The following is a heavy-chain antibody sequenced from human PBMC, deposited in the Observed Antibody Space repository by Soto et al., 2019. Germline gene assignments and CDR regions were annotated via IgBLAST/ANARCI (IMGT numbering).Heavy chain of an antibody. CDR2: IKSKTDGGTT. CDR1: GFTFSNAL. CDR3: TTLPGVYYDSSGYYYGYDY. D-gene: IGHD3-22*01. V-gene: IGHV3-15*01. J-gene: IGHJ4*02. Sequence: GGSLRLSCAASGFTFSNALMSWVRQAPGKGLEWVGRIKSKTDGGTTDYAAPVKGRFTISRDDSKNTLYLQMNSLKTEDTAVYYCTTLPGVYYDSSGYYYGYDYWGQGNLVARSS.